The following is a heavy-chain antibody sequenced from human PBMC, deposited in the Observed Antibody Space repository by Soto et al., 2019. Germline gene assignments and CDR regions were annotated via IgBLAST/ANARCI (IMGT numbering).Heavy chain of an antibody. D-gene: IGHD2-15*01. Sequence: QVQLQESGPGLVKPSQTLSLTCTVSGGSISSGGYYWSWIRQHPGKGLEWIGYIYYSGSTYYNPSLKCRVTIAVDTSKNQFSLKRSSVTAADTAVYYWASSSGARYYDYWGQGTLVTVSS. CDR2: IYYSGST. CDR3: ASSSGARYYDY. V-gene: IGHV4-31*03. CDR1: GGSISSGGYY. J-gene: IGHJ4*02.